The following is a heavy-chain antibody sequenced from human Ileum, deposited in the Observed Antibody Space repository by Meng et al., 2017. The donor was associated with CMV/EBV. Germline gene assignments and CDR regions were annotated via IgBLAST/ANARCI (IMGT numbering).Heavy chain of an antibody. CDR1: GYTFSSYG. J-gene: IGHJ4*02. CDR2: ISVYNGNT. D-gene: IGHD1-26*01. V-gene: IGHV1-18*01. Sequence: ASVKVSCKASGYTFSSYGISWGRQAPGQGLEWMGWISVYNGNTNYAQKLQGRVTMTTDTSTSTAYMELRRLRSDDTAVYYCARESGSYFVDYWGQGTLVTVSS. CDR3: ARESGSYFVDY.